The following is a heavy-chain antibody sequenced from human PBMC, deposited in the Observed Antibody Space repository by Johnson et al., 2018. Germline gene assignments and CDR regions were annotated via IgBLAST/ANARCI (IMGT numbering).Heavy chain of an antibody. D-gene: IGHD6-19*01. V-gene: IGHV1-58*03. J-gene: IGHJ6*03. Sequence: QLQESGPEVKKPGTPVKVSCKASGFTFSNSAVQWVRQARGQRLEWIGWIVVGSGSPNFAQKFQERVTITRDMSTSTAYMEMSSLRSEDTAVYYCAAKLYSSGWYIYDYFYMDVWGKGTTVTVSS. CDR2: IVVGSGSP. CDR1: GFTFSNSA. CDR3: AAKLYSSGWYIYDYFYMDV.